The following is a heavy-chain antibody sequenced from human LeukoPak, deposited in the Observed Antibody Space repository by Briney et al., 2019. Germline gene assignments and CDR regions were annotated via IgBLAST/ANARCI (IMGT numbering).Heavy chain of an antibody. CDR1: GFTFSSYA. D-gene: IGHD3-22*01. CDR2: ISSSSSYI. Sequence: PGGSLRLSCAASGFTFSSYAMSWVRQAPGKGLEWVSSISSSSSYIYNADSVKGRFTISRDNAKNSLYLQMNSLRAEDTAVYYCARSTSVNYDSSGYSALDYWGQGTLVTVSS. CDR3: ARSTSVNYDSSGYSALDY. V-gene: IGHV3-21*01. J-gene: IGHJ4*02.